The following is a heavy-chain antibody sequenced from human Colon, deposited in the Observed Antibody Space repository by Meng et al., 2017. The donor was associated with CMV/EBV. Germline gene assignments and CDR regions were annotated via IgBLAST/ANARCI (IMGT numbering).Heavy chain of an antibody. CDR3: ARGGRECRSTSCYIDYFDY. V-gene: IGHV7-4-1*02. D-gene: IGHD2-2*02. CDR1: FTTYT. Sequence: FTTYTLDWIRQAPGQGLEWMGWINTNTGTPAYAQGFTGQFVFSLDTSVSTTYLQINSLKAEDTAVYYCARGGRECRSTSCYIDYFDYWGQGTLVTVSS. CDR2: INTNTGTP. J-gene: IGHJ4*02.